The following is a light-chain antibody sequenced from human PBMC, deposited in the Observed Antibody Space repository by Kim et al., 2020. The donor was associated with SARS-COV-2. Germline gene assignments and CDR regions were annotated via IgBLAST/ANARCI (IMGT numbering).Light chain of an antibody. V-gene: IGKV1-5*03. J-gene: IGKJ1*01. CDR1: QSISGW. Sequence: ASEGDRVTITCRASQSISGWLAWHQQKPGKAPKVLIYEASSLESGVSSRFTGSGSGTEFTLTISSLQPDDFATYYCQQYNTYSWTFGQGTKVDIK. CDR2: EAS. CDR3: QQYNTYSWT.